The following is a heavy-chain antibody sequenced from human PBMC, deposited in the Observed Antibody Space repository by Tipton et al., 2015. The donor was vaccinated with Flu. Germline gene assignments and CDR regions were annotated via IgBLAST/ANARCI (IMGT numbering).Heavy chain of an antibody. Sequence: MQLVQSGAEGKKPGESLKISCKGSGYSFTSYWIGWVRQMPGKGLEWMGIIYPGDSDTRYSPSFQGQVTISADKSISTAYLQWSRLKASDPAMYYCARPLAAAVPRDAFDIWGQGTMVPVSS. D-gene: IGHD6-13*01. CDR2: IYPGDSDT. J-gene: IGHJ3*02. CDR3: ARPLAAAVPRDAFDI. CDR1: GYSFTSYW. V-gene: IGHV5-51*01.